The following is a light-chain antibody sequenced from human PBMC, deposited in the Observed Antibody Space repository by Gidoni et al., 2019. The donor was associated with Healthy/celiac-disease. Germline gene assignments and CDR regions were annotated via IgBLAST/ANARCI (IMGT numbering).Light chain of an antibody. CDR2: LGS. J-gene: IGKJ4*01. V-gene: IGKV2-28*01. CDR1: QSLLHSNGYNY. CDR3: MQAIQTPLT. Sequence: EIVMTQSPLSLPVTPGEPASISCRSSQSLLHSNGYNYLDWYLQKPGQSPQLLIYLGSNRASGVPDRFSGSGSDTDFTLKISRVAAEDVGVYYCMQAIQTPLTFGGGTKVEIK.